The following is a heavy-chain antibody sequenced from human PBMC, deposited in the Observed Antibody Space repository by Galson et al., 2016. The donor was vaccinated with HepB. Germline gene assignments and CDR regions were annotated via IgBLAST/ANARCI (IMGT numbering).Heavy chain of an antibody. D-gene: IGHD5-12*01. CDR3: ARGRGYSGYPVYCSSGTCYFDC. CDR2: IIPIFGSA. V-gene: IGHV1-69*13. CDR1: GGTFSRYA. Sequence: SVKVSCKASGGTFSRYAISWVRQAPGQGLEWMGGIIPIFGSANNAQKFQGRITITADESTSTIYMELSSLKSEDTAVYYCARGRGYSGYPVYCSSGTCYFDCWGQGTLVTVSS. J-gene: IGHJ4*02.